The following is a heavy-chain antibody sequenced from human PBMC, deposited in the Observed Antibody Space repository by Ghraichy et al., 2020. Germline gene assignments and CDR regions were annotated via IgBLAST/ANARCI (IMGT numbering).Heavy chain of an antibody. CDR1: GFTVSSNY. Sequence: GGSLRLSCAASGFTVSSNYMSWVRQAPGKGLEWVSVIYSGGSTYYADSVKGRFTISRDNSKNTLYLQMNSLRAEDTAVYYCARVGGRGYSGYDPFDYWGQGTLVTVSS. CDR3: ARVGGRGYSGYDPFDY. CDR2: IYSGGST. V-gene: IGHV3-66*01. J-gene: IGHJ4*02. D-gene: IGHD5-12*01.